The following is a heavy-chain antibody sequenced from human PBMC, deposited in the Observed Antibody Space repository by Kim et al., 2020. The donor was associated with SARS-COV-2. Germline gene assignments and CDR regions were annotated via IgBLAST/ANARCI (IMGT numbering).Heavy chain of an antibody. CDR3: AREGGYNFSLRNWFDP. V-gene: IGHV4-4*07. J-gene: IGHJ5*02. D-gene: IGHD5-12*01. Sequence: SLKSRVTMSVDTAKTQFSLKLSSVTAADTAVYYCAREGGYNFSLRNWFDPWGQGTLVTVSS.